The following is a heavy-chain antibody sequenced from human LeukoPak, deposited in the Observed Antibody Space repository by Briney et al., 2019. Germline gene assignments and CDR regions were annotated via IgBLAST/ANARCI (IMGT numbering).Heavy chain of an antibody. D-gene: IGHD3-22*01. CDR3: ARVVSENSGYQGY. J-gene: IGHJ4*02. V-gene: IGHV3-11*04. CDR2: ISTSGSTI. CDR1: GFTFSDYY. Sequence: GGSLRLSCAASGFTFSDYYMSWLRQSPGNGPEWVSYISTSGSTIYYADSVKGRFTVSRDNAKNSLFLQMNSLRAEDTAVHYCARVVSENSGYQGYWGQGTLVTVSS.